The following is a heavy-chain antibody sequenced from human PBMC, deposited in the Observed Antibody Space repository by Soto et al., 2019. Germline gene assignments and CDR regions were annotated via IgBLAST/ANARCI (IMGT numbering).Heavy chain of an antibody. CDR1: GGTFSSYA. V-gene: IGHV1-69*12. CDR2: IIPIFGTA. Sequence: QVQLVQSGAEVKKPGSSVKVSCKASGGTFSSYAISWVRQAPGQGLEWMGGIIPIFGTANYAQKFQGRVTSTADESTSTAYMGLSSLRSEDTAVYYCAREGYSYGTMFWYFDYWGQGTLVTVSS. CDR3: AREGYSYGTMFWYFDY. J-gene: IGHJ4*02. D-gene: IGHD5-18*01.